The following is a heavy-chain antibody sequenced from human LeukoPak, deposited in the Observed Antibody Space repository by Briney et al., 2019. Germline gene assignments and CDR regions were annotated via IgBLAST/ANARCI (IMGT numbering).Heavy chain of an antibody. D-gene: IGHD3-10*01. J-gene: IGHJ4*02. Sequence: PGGSLRLSCAASGFTFSSYGMHWVRQAPGKGLEWVAFIRYDGSNKYYADSVKGRFTISRDNSKNTLYLQMNSLRAEDTAVYYCAKDLSLITMVRGVHFDYWGQGTLVTVSS. V-gene: IGHV3-30*02. CDR1: GFTFSSYG. CDR3: AKDLSLITMVRGVHFDY. CDR2: IRYDGSNK.